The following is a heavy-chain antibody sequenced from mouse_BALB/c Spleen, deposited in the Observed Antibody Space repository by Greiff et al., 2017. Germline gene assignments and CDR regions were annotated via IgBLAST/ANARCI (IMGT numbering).Heavy chain of an antibody. CDR2: INPSSGYT. V-gene: IGHV1-4*02. J-gene: IGHJ1*01. CDR3: ARDWGGRSSWYFEV. CDR1: GYTFTSYT. D-gene: IGHD1-1*01. Sequence: QVQLQQSAAELARPGASVKMSCKASGYTFTSYTMHWVKQRPGQGLEWIGYINPSSGYTEYNQKFKDKTTLTADKSSSTAYMQLSSLTSEDSAVYYRARDWGGRSSWYFEVWRAGTPVTVSA.